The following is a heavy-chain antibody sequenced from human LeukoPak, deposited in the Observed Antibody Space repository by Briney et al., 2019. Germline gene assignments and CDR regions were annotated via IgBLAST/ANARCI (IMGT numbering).Heavy chain of an antibody. CDR1: GYSFTSYS. Sequence: GESLKISCKGSGYSFTSYSIGWVRQMPGKGLEWMGIIYPGDSDTRYSPSFQGQVTISADKSISTAYLQWGSLKASDTAMYYCARQMGITMVRGVITKRDYWGQGTLVTVSS. D-gene: IGHD3-10*01. J-gene: IGHJ4*02. CDR3: ARQMGITMVRGVITKRDY. CDR2: IYPGDSDT. V-gene: IGHV5-51*01.